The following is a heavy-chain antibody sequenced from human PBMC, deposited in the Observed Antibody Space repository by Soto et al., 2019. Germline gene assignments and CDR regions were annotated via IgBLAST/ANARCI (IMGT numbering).Heavy chain of an antibody. CDR1: GYTFTSYY. V-gene: IGHV1-46*01. J-gene: IGHJ6*02. D-gene: IGHD1-26*01. CDR3: ASRPLLSGSYSLYGMDV. CDR2: INPSGGST. Sequence: ASVKVSCKASGYTFTSYYMHWVRQAPGQGLEWMGIINPSGGSTSYAQKFQGRVTMTRDTSTSIVYMELSSLRSEDTAVYYCASRPLLSGSYSLYGMDVWGQGTTVTV.